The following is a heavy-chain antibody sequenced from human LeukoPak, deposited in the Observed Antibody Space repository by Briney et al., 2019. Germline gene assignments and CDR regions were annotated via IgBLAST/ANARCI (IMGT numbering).Heavy chain of an antibody. D-gene: IGHD3-22*01. CDR3: ARKVVITSDYYFDY. CDR2: ISYDGSNK. J-gene: IGHJ4*02. CDR1: GFTFSSYA. V-gene: IGHV3-30-3*01. Sequence: PGGSLRLSCAASGFTFSSYAMHWVRQAPGKGLEWVAVISYDGSNKYYADSVKGRFTISRDNSKNTLYLQMNSLRAEDTAVYYCARKVVITSDYYFDYWGQGTLVTVSS.